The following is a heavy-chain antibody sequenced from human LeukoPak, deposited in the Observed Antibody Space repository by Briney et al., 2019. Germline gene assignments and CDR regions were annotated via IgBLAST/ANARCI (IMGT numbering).Heavy chain of an antibody. V-gene: IGHV3-30*02. J-gene: IGHJ4*02. CDR3: AKGAIRSSITCYFDY. D-gene: IGHD1-14*01. CDR2: IRYDGSIK. Sequence: PGGSLRLSCAASGFTFSSSGMHWVRQAPGKGLEWVAFIRYDGSIKYYADSVKGRFTISRDNSRNTLDLQMNSLRVEDTAVYYCAKGAIRSSITCYFDYWGQGTLVTVSS. CDR1: GFTFSSSG.